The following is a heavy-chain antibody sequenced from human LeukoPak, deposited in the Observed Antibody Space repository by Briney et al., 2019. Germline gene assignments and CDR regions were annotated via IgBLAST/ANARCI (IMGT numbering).Heavy chain of an antibody. CDR2: INPYNGNT. Sequence: GASVKVSCKASGYTFTSYGISWVRQAPGQGLEWMGWINPYNGNTNYAQKLQGRVTMTTDTSTSTAYMELRSLRSDDRAVYYCARDQQRVGRVYYYYGMDAWGQGTTVTVSS. V-gene: IGHV1-18*01. D-gene: IGHD6-13*01. CDR1: GYTFTSYG. CDR3: ARDQQRVGRVYYYYGMDA. J-gene: IGHJ6*02.